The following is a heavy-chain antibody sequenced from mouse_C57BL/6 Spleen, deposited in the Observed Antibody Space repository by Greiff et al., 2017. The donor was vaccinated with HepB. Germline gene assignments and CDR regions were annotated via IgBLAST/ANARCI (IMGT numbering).Heavy chain of an antibody. CDR1: GYTFTDYY. D-gene: IGHD2-5*01. J-gene: IGHJ2*01. CDR3: ARGNSKGYFDY. V-gene: IGHV1-76*01. Sequence: VKLQQSGAELVRPGASVKLSCKASGYTFTDYYINWVKQRPGQGLEWIARIYPGSGNTYYNEKFKGKATLTAEKSSSTAYMQLSSLTSEDSAVYFCARGNSKGYFDYWGQGTTLTVSS. CDR2: IYPGSGNT.